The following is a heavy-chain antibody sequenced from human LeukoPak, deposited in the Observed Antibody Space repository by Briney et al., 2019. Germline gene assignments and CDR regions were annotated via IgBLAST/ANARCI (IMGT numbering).Heavy chain of an antibody. D-gene: IGHD2-21*01. CDR1: GFTFSSYA. CDR2: ISGSGVQT. V-gene: IGHV3-23*01. CDR3: AKNGGDGKPFYSEMDV. J-gene: IGHJ6*02. Sequence: GGSLRLSCATSGFTFSSYAMSWVRQAPGKGLEWVSVISGSGVQTFYADSVRGRSTISRDSFKNTVYLQMNSLRAEDTAVYFCAKNGGDGKPFYSEMDVWGQGTTVTVSS.